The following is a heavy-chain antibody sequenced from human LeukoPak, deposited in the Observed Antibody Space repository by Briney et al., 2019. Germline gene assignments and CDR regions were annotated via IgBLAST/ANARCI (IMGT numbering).Heavy chain of an antibody. J-gene: IGHJ4*02. CDR2: ISNSGSII. V-gene: IGHV3-11*01. CDR3: ARDCGCSSTSCKDRTFDY. Sequence: GGSLRLSCAASGFIFNNYYMSWIRQAPGKGLEWVSYISNSGSIIYYADSVKGRFTISRDNAKNTLYLQINSLRVEDTAVYYCARDCGCSSTSCKDRTFDYWGQGTLVTVSS. CDR1: GFIFNNYY. D-gene: IGHD2-2*01.